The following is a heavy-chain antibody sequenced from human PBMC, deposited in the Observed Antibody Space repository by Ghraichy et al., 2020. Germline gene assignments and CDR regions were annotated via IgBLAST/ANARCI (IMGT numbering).Heavy chain of an antibody. J-gene: IGHJ6*02. V-gene: IGHV1-69*13. CDR2: IIPIFGTA. Sequence: SVKVSCKVSGATFRSYSISWVRQAPGQGLEWMGGIIPIFGTANYAQKFQGRVTITADESTSTAYMELSSLRSEDTAVYYCARERGYISNGMDVWGQGTTVTVSS. D-gene: IGHD5-12*01. CDR1: GATFRSYS. CDR3: ARERGYISNGMDV.